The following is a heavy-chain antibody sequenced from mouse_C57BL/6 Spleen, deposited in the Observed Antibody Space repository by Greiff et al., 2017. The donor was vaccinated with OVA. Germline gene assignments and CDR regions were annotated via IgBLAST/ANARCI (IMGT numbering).Heavy chain of an antibody. CDR1: GYTFTDYN. D-gene: IGHD2-2*01. Sequence: EVKLQQSGPELVKPGASVKIPCKASGYTFTDYNMDWVKQSHGKSLEWIGDINPNNGGTIYNQKFKGKATLTVDKSSSTAYMELRSLTSEDTAVYYCARDGDGYDPYYYAMDYWGQGTSVTVSS. CDR2: INPNNGGT. J-gene: IGHJ4*01. CDR3: ARDGDGYDPYYYAMDY. V-gene: IGHV1-18*01.